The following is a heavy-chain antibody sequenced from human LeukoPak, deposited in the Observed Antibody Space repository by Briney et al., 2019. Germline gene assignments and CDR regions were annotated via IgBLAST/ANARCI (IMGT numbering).Heavy chain of an antibody. D-gene: IGHD6-19*01. CDR1: GGSVSSSTYY. J-gene: IGHJ3*02. CDR3: ARHVPLIAVAGLDAFDI. Sequence: SETLSLTCTVSGGSVSSSTYYWGWIRQPPGMGLEWIGSFYYSGSTYYNPSLKSRITISVDTSKNQFSLKLSSVTAADTAVYYCARHVPLIAVAGLDAFDIWGQGTMVTVSS. CDR2: FYYSGST. V-gene: IGHV4-39*01.